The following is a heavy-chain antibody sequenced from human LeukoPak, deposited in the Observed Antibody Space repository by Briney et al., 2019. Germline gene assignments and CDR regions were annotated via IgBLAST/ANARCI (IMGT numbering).Heavy chain of an antibody. CDR2: IYYSGST. CDR3: ARHPYCSGGSCYYVVWFDP. V-gene: IGHV4-39*01. Sequence: SETLSLTCTVSGGSISSSSYYWGWVRQPPGKGLEWLGSIYYSGSTYYNPSLKSRVTISVDTSKNQFSLKLSSVTAADTAVYYCARHPYCSGGSCYYVVWFDPWGQGTLVTVSS. CDR1: GGSISSSSYY. J-gene: IGHJ5*02. D-gene: IGHD2-15*01.